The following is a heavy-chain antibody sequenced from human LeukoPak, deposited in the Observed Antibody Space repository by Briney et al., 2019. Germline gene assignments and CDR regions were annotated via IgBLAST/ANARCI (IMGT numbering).Heavy chain of an antibody. J-gene: IGHJ4*02. V-gene: IGHV3-15*01. D-gene: IGHD1-26*01. Sequence: GGSLRLSCAASGFTFSNAWMSWVRQAPGEGLEWVGRMISKTDGVTTDYAAPVKGRFTISRDDSINTLYLQMNGLETEDTALYYCATSGTTTTCLLEYWGQGTLVTVSS. CDR1: GFTFSNAW. CDR3: ATSGTTTTCLLEY. CDR2: MISKTDGVTT.